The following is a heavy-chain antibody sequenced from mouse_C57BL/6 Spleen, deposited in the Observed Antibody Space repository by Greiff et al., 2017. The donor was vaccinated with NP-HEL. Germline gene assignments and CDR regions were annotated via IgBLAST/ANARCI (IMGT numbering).Heavy chain of an antibody. CDR3: ARGDGNYPFAY. J-gene: IGHJ3*01. D-gene: IGHD2-1*01. CDR1: GYTFTSYW. CDR2: IDPSDSYT. Sequence: QVQLQQPGAELVKPGASVKLSCKASGYTFTSYWMRWVKQRPGQGLEWIGEIDPSDSYTNYNQKFKGKATLTVDTSSSTAYMQLSSLTSEDSAVYYCARGDGNYPFAYWGQGTLGTVSA. V-gene: IGHV1-50*01.